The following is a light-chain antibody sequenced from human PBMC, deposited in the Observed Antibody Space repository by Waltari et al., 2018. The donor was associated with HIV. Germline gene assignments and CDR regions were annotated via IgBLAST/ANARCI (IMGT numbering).Light chain of an antibody. V-gene: IGKV3-20*01. CDR3: QQYGTAPLT. J-gene: IGKJ4*01. CDR2: GAS. CDR1: QSVSHNY. Sequence: IVLTQSPRTLSLSPGERATLSCRASQSVSHNYLAWYQQNPGQAPRLLIYGASSRATGSPDRFSGRGSGTDFTLTISRLEPEDFAVYYCQQYGTAPLTFGGGTNVDMK.